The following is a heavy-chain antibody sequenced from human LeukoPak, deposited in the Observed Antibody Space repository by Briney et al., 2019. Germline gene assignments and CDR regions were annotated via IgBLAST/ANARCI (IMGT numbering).Heavy chain of an antibody. CDR1: GYSFTNHA. V-gene: IGHV1-3*01. Sequence: ASVKVSCKASGYSFTNHAIHWVRQAPGQRLEWMGWINVGNANTKYSQMFQGRVTITRDTSANTAYMELSSLRFDDTAVYYCARILIQGAWIQRLYYFDYWGQGTLVTVSS. D-gene: IGHD5-18*01. CDR3: ARILIQGAWIQRLYYFDY. CDR2: INVGNANT. J-gene: IGHJ4*02.